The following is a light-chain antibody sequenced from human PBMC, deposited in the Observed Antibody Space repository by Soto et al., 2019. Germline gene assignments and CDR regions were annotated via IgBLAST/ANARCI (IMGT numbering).Light chain of an antibody. CDR2: GAS. CDR1: QSVTSN. V-gene: IGKV3-15*01. Sequence: EIVMTQSPAYLSVSPGERATLSCRASQSVTSNLAWYQQKPGQAPRLLIYGASTRATGLPARFSGSGSGTEFTLTISSLLSEVFAVYYCQQYNNWPHTFGQGTKVDSK. CDR3: QQYNNWPHT. J-gene: IGKJ1*01.